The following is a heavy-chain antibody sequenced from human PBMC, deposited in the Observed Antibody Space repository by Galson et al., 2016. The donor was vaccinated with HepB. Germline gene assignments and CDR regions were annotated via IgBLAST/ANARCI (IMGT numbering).Heavy chain of an antibody. CDR3: AHSIRRKRCGDGSCYHFDY. CDR2: IYWDGEE. CDR1: GSSVNNNGVA. D-gene: IGHD2-15*01. J-gene: IGHJ4*02. V-gene: IGHV2-5*02. Sequence: PALVKPTQPLTLTCTLSGSSVNNNGVAVGWIRQPPGKALEWLAIIYWDGEERYNPSLKSRLTVSKDTFKNEVVVKLTNMDPVDTGTYHCAHSIRRKRCGDGSCYHFDYWGQGALVTVSA.